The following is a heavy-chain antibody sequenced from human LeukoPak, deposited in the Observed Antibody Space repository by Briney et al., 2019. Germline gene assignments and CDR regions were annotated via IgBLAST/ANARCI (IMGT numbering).Heavy chain of an antibody. Sequence: PGGSLRLSCAASGFTFSSYAMHWVRQALGKGLEWVAVISYDGSNKYYADSVKGRFTISRDNSKNTLYLQMNSLRAEDTAVYYCAREGGSEYCSSTSCYGVKGAFDIWGQGTMVTVSS. D-gene: IGHD2-2*01. V-gene: IGHV3-30-3*01. J-gene: IGHJ3*02. CDR2: ISYDGSNK. CDR1: GFTFSSYA. CDR3: AREGGSEYCSSTSCYGVKGAFDI.